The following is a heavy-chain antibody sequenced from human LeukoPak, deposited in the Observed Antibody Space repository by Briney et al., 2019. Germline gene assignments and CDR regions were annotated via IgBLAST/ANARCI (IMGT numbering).Heavy chain of an antibody. J-gene: IGHJ4*02. CDR1: GGSISSTSYY. CDR3: ARRTRPGLGATTPFDY. CDR2: IYYSGST. D-gene: IGHD1-26*01. V-gene: IGHV4-39*07. Sequence: SETLSLTCSVSGGSISSTSYYWGWIRQPPGKGLEWIGTIYYSGSTYYNPSLKSRVTISVDTSKNQFSLRLSSVTAADTAVYYCARRTRPGLGATTPFDYWGQGTLVTVSS.